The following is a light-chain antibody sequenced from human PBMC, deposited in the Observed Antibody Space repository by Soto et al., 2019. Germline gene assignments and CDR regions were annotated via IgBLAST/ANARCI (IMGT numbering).Light chain of an antibody. J-gene: IGLJ1*01. CDR1: SSDVGHYNS. V-gene: IGLV2-14*01. CDR3: NSYTSSVAYV. CDR2: EVT. Sequence: QSALTQPASVSGSPGQSITISCTGTSSDVGHYNSVSWYQQHPGKAPKLMIYEVTNRPSGVSNRFSGSKSGNTASLTISGLQAEDEADYYCNSYTSSVAYVSGPGTKLTVL.